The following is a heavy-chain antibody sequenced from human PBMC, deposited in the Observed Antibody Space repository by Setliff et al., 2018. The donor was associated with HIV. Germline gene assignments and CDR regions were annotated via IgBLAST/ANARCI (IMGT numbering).Heavy chain of an antibody. CDR1: GGTISSYT. V-gene: IGHV1-69*05. Sequence: SVKVSCKASGGTISSYTITWVRQAPGQGLEWMGMIIPISRTTNYAQKFQGRVTITTDESTSTACMELNSLRSEDTAVYYCARGRAGGGVYNWFDPWGQGTLVTVSS. CDR3: ARGRAGGGVYNWFDP. D-gene: IGHD2-8*02. CDR2: IIPISRTT. J-gene: IGHJ5*02.